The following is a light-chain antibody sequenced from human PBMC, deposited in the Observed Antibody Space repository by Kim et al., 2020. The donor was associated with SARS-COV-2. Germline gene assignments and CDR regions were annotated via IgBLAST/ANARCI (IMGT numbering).Light chain of an antibody. CDR3: SSYTPTYPLGL. CDR1: SSDVGGYNY. Sequence: QSALTQPPSASGSPGQSLTISCTGTSSDVGGYNYVSWYQHHPGKAPKLIIYEVTKRPSGVPARFSGSKSGNTASLTVSGLQAEDEADYYCSSYTPTYPLGLFGGGTKVTVL. V-gene: IGLV2-8*01. J-gene: IGLJ3*02. CDR2: EVT.